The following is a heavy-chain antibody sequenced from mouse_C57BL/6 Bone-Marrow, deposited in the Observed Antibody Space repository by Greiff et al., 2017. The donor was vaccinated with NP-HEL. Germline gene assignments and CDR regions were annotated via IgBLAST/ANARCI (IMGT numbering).Heavy chain of an antibody. D-gene: IGHD2-13*01. CDR2: IDPSDSYT. Sequence: VQLQQPGAELVRPGASVKLSCKASGYTFTSYWMHWVKQRPGQGLEWIGVIDPSDSYTNYNQKFKGKATLTVDTSSSTAYMQLRSLTSEDSAVYYCARAEPVYSGDEGFDYWGKGTTVTVSA. CDR1: GYTFTSYW. CDR3: ARAEPVYSGDEGFDY. V-gene: IGHV1-59*01. J-gene: IGHJ1*03.